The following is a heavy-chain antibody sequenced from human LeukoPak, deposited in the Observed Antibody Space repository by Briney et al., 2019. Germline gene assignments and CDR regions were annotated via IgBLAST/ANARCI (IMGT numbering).Heavy chain of an antibody. Sequence: QSGGSLRLSCAASGFTFRNYNMIWVRQVPGRGLEWVSYISSGGSSIYYADSVKGRFAISRDNARNLLFLQMNSLTHGDTAVYFRARVSMTCDYWGQGTLVTVSS. J-gene: IGHJ4*02. D-gene: IGHD2-21*02. CDR1: GFTFRNYN. CDR2: ISSGGSSI. CDR3: ARVSMTCDY. V-gene: IGHV3-48*02.